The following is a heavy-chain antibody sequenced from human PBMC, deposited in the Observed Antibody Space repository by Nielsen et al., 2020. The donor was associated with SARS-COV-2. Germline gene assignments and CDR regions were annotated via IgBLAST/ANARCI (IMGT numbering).Heavy chain of an antibody. V-gene: IGHV1-24*01. CDR1: GNTRTKLS. CDR2: SNPDNGET. D-gene: IGHD2-21*01. CDR3: AMKGEMWWELNT. Sequence: ASVKVFCKVAGNTRTKLSMHWVRQAPGKGLQWMGGSNPDNGETFYAQRFQGRVTMTEDTSTDKAYMELSGLTSEDTAVYYCAMKGEMWWELNTWGQGTRVTVSS. J-gene: IGHJ3*01.